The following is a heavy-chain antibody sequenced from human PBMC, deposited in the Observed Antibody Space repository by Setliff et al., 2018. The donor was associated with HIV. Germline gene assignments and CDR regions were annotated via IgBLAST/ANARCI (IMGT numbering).Heavy chain of an antibody. J-gene: IGHJ4*02. Sequence: SETLSLTCTVSGEPFNGFYWTWIRQPPGKGLEWIGDVNPTGRPNYSPSLKSRITMSLDTSKNQFSLNLKSVTAADTALYYCATTGQGRAYFDFWGQGSLVTVSS. CDR2: VNPTGRP. CDR3: ATTGQGRAYFDF. D-gene: IGHD2-21*01. CDR1: GEPFNGFY. V-gene: IGHV4-34*01.